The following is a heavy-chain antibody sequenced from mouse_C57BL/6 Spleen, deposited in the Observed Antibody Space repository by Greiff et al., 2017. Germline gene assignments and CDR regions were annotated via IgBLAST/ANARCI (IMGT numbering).Heavy chain of an antibody. J-gene: IGHJ4*01. CDR1: GYTFTDYN. CDR2: INPNNGGT. D-gene: IGHD4-1*01. Sequence: VHVKQSGPELVKPGASVKMSCKASGYTFTDYNMHWVKQSHGQSLEWIGYINPNNGGTSYNQKFKGKATLTVNKSSSTAYMELRSLTSEDSAVYCGAREDLTGYAMDYWGQGTSVTVSS. CDR3: AREDLTGYAMDY. V-gene: IGHV1-22*01.